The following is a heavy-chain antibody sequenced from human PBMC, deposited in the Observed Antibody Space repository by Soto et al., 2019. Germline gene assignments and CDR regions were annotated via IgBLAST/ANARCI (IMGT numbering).Heavy chain of an antibody. J-gene: IGHJ4*02. CDR2: IYYSGST. CDR1: GGSISSEGYY. D-gene: IGHD5-18*01. Sequence: SETLSLTCTVCGGSISSEGYYWSWFRQPPGKGLEWIGDIYYSGSTYYNPSLKSRVTMSGDTSKNQFSLKLSSVTAADTAVYYCARGKGYSYGPYYFDYWGQGTLVTVSS. V-gene: IGHV4-31*03. CDR3: ARGKGYSYGPYYFDY.